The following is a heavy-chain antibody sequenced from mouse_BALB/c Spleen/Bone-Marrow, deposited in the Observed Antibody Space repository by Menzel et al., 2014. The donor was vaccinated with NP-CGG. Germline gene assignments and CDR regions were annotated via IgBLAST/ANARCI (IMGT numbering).Heavy chain of an antibody. CDR2: IWAGGST. CDR1: GFSLTSYG. CDR3: ARGGGYYYAMDY. J-gene: IGHJ4*01. V-gene: IGHV2-9*02. Sequence: QVQLQQPGPGLVAPSQSLSITCTVSGFSLTSYGVHWVRQPPGKGLEWLGVIWAGGSTNYNSALMSRLSISKDNSKSXXFLKMNSLQTDDAAMYYCARGGGYYYAMDYWGQGTSVTVSS.